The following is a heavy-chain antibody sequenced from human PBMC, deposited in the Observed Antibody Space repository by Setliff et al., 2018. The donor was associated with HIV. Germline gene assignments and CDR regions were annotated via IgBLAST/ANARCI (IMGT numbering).Heavy chain of an antibody. CDR3: ARGDKYSSSWHPDY. CDR2: INAYNGNT. CDR1: GYTFTSYA. V-gene: IGHV1-18*01. Sequence: GASVKVSCKASGYTFTSYAMHWVRQAPGQRLEWMGWINAYNGNTNFPQKLQGRVTMTTDTSTSTAYMELRSLRSDDTAVYYCARGDKYSSSWHPDYWGQGTLVTVPQ. J-gene: IGHJ4*02. D-gene: IGHD6-13*01.